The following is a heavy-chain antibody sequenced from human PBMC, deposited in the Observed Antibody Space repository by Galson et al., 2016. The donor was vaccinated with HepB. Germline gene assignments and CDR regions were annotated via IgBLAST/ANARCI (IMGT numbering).Heavy chain of an antibody. CDR3: AKGLPRYNYDSNGYAA. Sequence: SLRLSCAASGFTFSTYAMSWVRQAPGKGLEWVSAISGNGYTTYYADSVKGRFTISRDNSKNSLFLQMNSLRAEDTAVYYCAKGLPRYNYDSNGYAAWGQGSLVTGSS. CDR1: GFTFSTYA. D-gene: IGHD3-22*01. J-gene: IGHJ5*02. CDR2: ISGNGYTT. V-gene: IGHV3-23*01.